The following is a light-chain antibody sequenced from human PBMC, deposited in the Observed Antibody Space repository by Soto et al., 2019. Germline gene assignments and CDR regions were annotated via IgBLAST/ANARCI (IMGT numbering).Light chain of an antibody. CDR3: QQYSHLIT. Sequence: QASQDIXNYXXWXXQXLXXXPXXLIYDASKLETGVPSRFSGSASGTDFTLTISSLQPEDIATYYCQQYSHLITFGQGTRLEIK. CDR2: DAS. V-gene: IGKV1-33*01. J-gene: IGKJ5*01. CDR1: QDIXNY.